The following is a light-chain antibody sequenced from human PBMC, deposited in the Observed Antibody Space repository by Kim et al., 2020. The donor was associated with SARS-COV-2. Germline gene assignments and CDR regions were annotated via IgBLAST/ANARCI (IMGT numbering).Light chain of an antibody. CDR2: GNS. CDR3: QSYDSSLSGYV. V-gene: IGLV1-40*01. CDR1: SSNIGAGSA. Sequence: QGVPTSWTGSSSNIGAGSAVHWDQQFPGTAPKLLIYGNSNRPSGVPDRFSGSKSGTSASLAITGLQAEDEADYYCQSYDSSLSGYVFGTGTKVTVL. J-gene: IGLJ1*01.